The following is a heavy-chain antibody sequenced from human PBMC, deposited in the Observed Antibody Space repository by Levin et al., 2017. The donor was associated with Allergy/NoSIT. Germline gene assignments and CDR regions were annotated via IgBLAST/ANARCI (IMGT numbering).Heavy chain of an antibody. CDR2: IRSIADGGIT. Sequence: GGSLRLSCTASGFTFGDYAMSWFRQAPGKGLEWVGFIRSIADGGITEYAASVKGRFTISRDDSKSIAYLQMNSLRSEDTAVYYCTRDRPIDYWGQGTLVTVSS. J-gene: IGHJ4*02. CDR1: GFTFGDYA. V-gene: IGHV3-49*03. CDR3: TRDRPIDY.